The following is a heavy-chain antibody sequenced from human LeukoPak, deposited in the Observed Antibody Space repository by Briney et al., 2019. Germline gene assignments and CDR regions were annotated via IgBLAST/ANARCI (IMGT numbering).Heavy chain of an antibody. CDR1: GYTFTRYG. CDR2: ISAYNGNT. CDR3: AVPKRENYYGSGSYYPFDY. V-gene: IGHV1-18*01. D-gene: IGHD3-10*01. J-gene: IGHJ4*02. Sequence: ASVKVSCKASGYTFTRYGINWVRQAPGQGLEWMGWISAYNGNTNYAQKLQGRVTMTTDTSKSRAYMELRSLRPDDTAVYYCAVPKRENYYGSGSYYPFDYWGQGTLVTVSS.